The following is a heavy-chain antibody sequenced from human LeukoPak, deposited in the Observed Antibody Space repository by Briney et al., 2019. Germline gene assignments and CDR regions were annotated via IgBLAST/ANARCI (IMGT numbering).Heavy chain of an antibody. V-gene: IGHV1-18*04. Sequence: ASVKVSCKASGYTFTSYYMHWVRQAPGQGLEWMGWISAYNGNTNYAQKLQGRVTVTTDTSTSTAYMELRSLRSDDTAVYYCARLRYNWNGPPYYYYMDVWGKGTTVTVSS. J-gene: IGHJ6*03. CDR2: ISAYNGNT. CDR1: GYTFTSYY. D-gene: IGHD1-20*01. CDR3: ARLRYNWNGPPYYYYMDV.